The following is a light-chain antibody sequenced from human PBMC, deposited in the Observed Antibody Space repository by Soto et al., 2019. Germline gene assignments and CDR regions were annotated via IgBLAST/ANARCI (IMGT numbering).Light chain of an antibody. CDR3: QHYDNSPWT. J-gene: IGKJ1*01. CDR1: QSVNSW. V-gene: IGKV1-5*03. CDR2: KAS. Sequence: DIQMTQSPSTLSASVGDRVTITCRASQSVNSWVAWYQQKPGRAPKVLIHKASSLESGVPSRFSGSGSATEFTLTISSLQPDDFAIYYCQHYDNSPWTFGQGTKVEIK.